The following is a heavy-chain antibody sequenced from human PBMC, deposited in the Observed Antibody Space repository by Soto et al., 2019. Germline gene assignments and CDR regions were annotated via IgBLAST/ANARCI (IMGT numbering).Heavy chain of an antibody. CDR1: GYTFTSYA. V-gene: IGHV1-3*01. CDR2: INAGNGNT. J-gene: IGHJ6*02. D-gene: IGHD3-3*01. Sequence: GASVKVSCKASGYTFTSYAMHWVRQAPGQRLEWMGWINAGNGNTKYSQKFQGRVTITRDTSASTAYMELSSLRSEDTAVYYCARDPYDFWSGLGVYYYGMDVWGQGTTVTV. CDR3: ARDPYDFWSGLGVYYYGMDV.